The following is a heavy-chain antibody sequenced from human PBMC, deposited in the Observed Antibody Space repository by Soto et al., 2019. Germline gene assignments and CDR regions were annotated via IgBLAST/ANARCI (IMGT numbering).Heavy chain of an antibody. J-gene: IGHJ4*02. CDR2: IIPIFATG. CDR3: ARGKSLGHGVGIRFYDY. Sequence: QVQLVQPGAEVKTPGSSVKVSCKASGGSFSSFAISWVRQAPGQAPEWMGGIIPIFATGNYAQKFQGRVTISADGSTSTASRELSSLTSDYPAIYYCARGKSLGHGVGIRFYDYCGQGTLVAVSS. CDR1: GGSFSSFA. V-gene: IGHV1-69*01. D-gene: IGHD1-26*01.